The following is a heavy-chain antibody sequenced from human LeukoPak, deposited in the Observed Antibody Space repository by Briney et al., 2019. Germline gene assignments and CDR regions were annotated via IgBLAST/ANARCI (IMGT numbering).Heavy chain of an antibody. D-gene: IGHD5-18*01. CDR3: ARGRGYSYGYFDY. V-gene: IGHV3-64*02. Sequence: GGSLRLSCAASGFTFSSYAMHWVRQAPGKGLEHISAISSSGDRTNYVDSVKGRFTISRDNFKNTLYLQMGSVRAEDMAVYYCARGRGYSYGYFDYWGQGTLVTVSS. J-gene: IGHJ4*02. CDR2: ISSSGDRT. CDR1: GFTFSSYA.